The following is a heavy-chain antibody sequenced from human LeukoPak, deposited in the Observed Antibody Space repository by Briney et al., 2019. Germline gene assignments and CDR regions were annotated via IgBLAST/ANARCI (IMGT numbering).Heavy chain of an antibody. CDR1: GGSISSGGYS. V-gene: IGHV4-30-2*01. Sequence: SETLSLTCAVSGGSISSGGYSWSWIRQPPGKGLEWIGYIYHSGSTYYNPSLKSRVTISVDRSKNQFSLKLSSVTTADTAVYYCASFTMVRGVIGPWGQETLVTVSS. CDR3: ASFTMVRGVIGP. J-gene: IGHJ5*02. D-gene: IGHD3-10*01. CDR2: IYHSGST.